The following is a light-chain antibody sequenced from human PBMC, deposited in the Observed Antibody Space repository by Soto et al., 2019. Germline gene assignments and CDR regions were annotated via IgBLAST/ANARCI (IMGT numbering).Light chain of an antibody. Sequence: QSVLTQPPSASGTPGQRVTISCSGSSSNIGSNAVTWYQHFPGTAPKVLIYSDHQRPSGIPDRFSGSKSGTSATLGITGLQTGDEADYFCETWDSSLSAVLFGGGTKVTVL. CDR1: SSNIGSNA. CDR3: ETWDSSLSAVL. J-gene: IGLJ2*01. V-gene: IGLV1-44*01. CDR2: SDH.